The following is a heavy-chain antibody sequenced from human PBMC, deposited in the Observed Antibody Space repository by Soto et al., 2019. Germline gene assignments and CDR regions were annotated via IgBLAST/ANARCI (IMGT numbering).Heavy chain of an antibody. D-gene: IGHD5-18*01. V-gene: IGHV4-30-4*08. CDR3: ARDRDSYGPNFDY. CDR2: IYYSGST. CDR1: GASISSYNY. J-gene: IGHJ4*02. Sequence: SETLSLTCNVSGASISSYNYWGWIRQPPGKGLEWIGYIYYSGSTYYTPSLKSRVTISVDTSKNQFSLKLSSVTAADTAVYYCARDRDSYGPNFDYWGQGTLVTVSS.